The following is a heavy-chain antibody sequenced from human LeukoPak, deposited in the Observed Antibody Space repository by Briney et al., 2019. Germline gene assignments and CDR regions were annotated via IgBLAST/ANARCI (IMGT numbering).Heavy chain of an antibody. Sequence: SETLSLTCTVSGGSISSYYWSWIRQPPGKGLEWIGYIYNSGSTNYNPSLKSRVTISVDTSKNQFSLKLSSVTAADTAVYYCARRAMVRGVILFDYWGQGTLVTVSS. CDR2: IYNSGST. D-gene: IGHD3-10*01. V-gene: IGHV4-59*08. CDR1: GGSISSYY. J-gene: IGHJ4*02. CDR3: ARRAMVRGVILFDY.